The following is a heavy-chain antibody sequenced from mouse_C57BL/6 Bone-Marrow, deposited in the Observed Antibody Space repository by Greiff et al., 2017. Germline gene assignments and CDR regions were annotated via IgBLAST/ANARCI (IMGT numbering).Heavy chain of an antibody. D-gene: IGHD1-1*01. J-gene: IGHJ2*01. V-gene: IGHV1-81*01. CDR2: IYPRSGNT. CDR3: AGTRLRYPYDY. Sequence: QVQLQQSGAELARPGASVKLSCKASGYTFTSYGISWVKQRTGQGLEWIGEIYPRSGNTYYNEKFKGKATLTADKSSSTAYMELRSLTSEDSAVYFCAGTRLRYPYDYWGQGTTLTVSS. CDR1: GYTFTSYG.